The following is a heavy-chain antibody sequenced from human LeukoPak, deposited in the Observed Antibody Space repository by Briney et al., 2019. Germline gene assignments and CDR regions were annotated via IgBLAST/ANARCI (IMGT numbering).Heavy chain of an antibody. CDR2: IYSGGRT. CDR1: GFTLSSNY. D-gene: IGHD6-19*01. V-gene: IGHV3-53*01. Sequence: GGSLRLSCAASGFTLSSNYMSWVRQAPGKGLEWVSVIYSGGRTDYSDSVKGRFTISRDNSKNTLYLQMNSLRAEDTAVYFCARGGSGWGYLDYWGQGTLVTVSS. CDR3: ARGGSGWGYLDY. J-gene: IGHJ4*02.